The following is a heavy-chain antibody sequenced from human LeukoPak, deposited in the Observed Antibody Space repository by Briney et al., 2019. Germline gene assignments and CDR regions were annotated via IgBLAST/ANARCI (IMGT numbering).Heavy chain of an antibody. CDR2: ISAYNGNT. CDR3: ARLNEDTYYYDSSGYYFDY. CDR1: GYTFTSYG. J-gene: IGHJ4*02. V-gene: IGHV1-18*01. D-gene: IGHD3-22*01. Sequence: EASVEVSCKASGYTFTSYGIGWVRQAPGQGLEWMGWISAYNGNTNYAQKLQGRVTMTTDTSTSTAYMELRSLRSDDTAVYYCARLNEDTYYYDSSGYYFDYWGQGTLVTVSS.